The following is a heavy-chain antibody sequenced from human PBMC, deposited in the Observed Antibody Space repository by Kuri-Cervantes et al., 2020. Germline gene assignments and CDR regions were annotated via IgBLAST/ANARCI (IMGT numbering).Heavy chain of an antibody. D-gene: IGHD1-26*01. CDR3: ATGVGATGY. CDR2: ISYDGSNK. CDR1: GFTFSSYA. V-gene: IGHV3-30-3*01. J-gene: IGHJ4*02. Sequence: GGSLRLSCAASGFTFSSYAMHWVRQAPGKGLEWVAVISYDGSNKYYADSVKGRFTISRDNSKNTLYLQMNSRRAEDTAVYYCATGVGATGYWGQGTLVTVSS.